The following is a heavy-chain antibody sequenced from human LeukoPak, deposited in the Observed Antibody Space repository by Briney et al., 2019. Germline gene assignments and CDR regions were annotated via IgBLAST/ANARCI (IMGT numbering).Heavy chain of an antibody. Sequence: GGSLRLSCAASGFTFSTYWMSWVHQAPGKGLEWVANIKEDGSEKYYGDSVKGRFTISRDNAKNSLYLEMNSLRVEDTAVYYRARDSSGYQWGQGTLVPVSS. J-gene: IGHJ4*02. CDR3: ARDSSGYQ. V-gene: IGHV3-7*01. D-gene: IGHD3-22*01. CDR2: IKEDGSEK. CDR1: GFTFSTYW.